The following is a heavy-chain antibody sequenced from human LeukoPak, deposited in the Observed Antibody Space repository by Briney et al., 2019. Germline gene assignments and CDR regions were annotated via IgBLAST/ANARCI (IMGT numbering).Heavy chain of an antibody. CDR1: GFTFSSYA. V-gene: IGHV3-30*04. CDR2: ISYDGSYK. D-gene: IGHD4-23*01. Sequence: GRSLRLSCAASGFTFSSYAMHWVRQAPGKGLEWVAVISYDGSYKDYADSVKGRFTISRDNSKNTLFLQMNSLRTEDTAVYYCARGARKGDDYGGFFDYWGQGTLVTVSS. J-gene: IGHJ4*02. CDR3: ARGARKGDDYGGFFDY.